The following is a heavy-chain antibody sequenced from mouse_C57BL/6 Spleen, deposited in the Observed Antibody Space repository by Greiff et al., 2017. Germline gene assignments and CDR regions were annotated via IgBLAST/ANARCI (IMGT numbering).Heavy chain of an antibody. J-gene: IGHJ4*01. Sequence: QVQLQQPGAELVKPGASVKLSCKASGYTFTSYWMHWVKQRPGRGLEWIGRIDPNSGGTKYNEKFKSKATLTVDKPSSTAYMQLSSLTSEDSAVYDCARGRKDNDSYGYAMDDWGQGTSVTVSS. D-gene: IGHD3-3*01. CDR3: ARGRKDNDSYGYAMDD. CDR1: GYTFTSYW. V-gene: IGHV1-72*01. CDR2: IDPNSGGT.